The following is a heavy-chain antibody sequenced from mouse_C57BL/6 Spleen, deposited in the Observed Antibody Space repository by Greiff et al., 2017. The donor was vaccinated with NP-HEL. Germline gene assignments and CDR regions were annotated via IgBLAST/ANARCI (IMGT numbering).Heavy chain of an antibody. J-gene: IGHJ2*01. Sequence: QVQLQQSGAELVRPGSSVKLSCKASGYTFTSYWMHWVKQRPIQGLEWIGNIDPSDSETHYNQKFKDKATLTVDKSSSTAYMQLSSLTSEDSAVYYCARSGVITTGGFDYWGQGTTLTVSS. V-gene: IGHV1-52*01. CDR1: GYTFTSYW. CDR2: IDPSDSET. CDR3: ARSGVITTGGFDY. D-gene: IGHD1-1*01.